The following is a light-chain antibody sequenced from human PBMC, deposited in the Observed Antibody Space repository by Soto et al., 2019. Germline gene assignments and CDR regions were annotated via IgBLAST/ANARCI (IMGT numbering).Light chain of an antibody. J-gene: IGKJ2*01. CDR1: QRIGRW. V-gene: IGKV1-5*01. CDR3: QQYNYYSSNT. CDR2: DAS. Sequence: IQMTQSPSTLSASVGDSVTITCRASQRIGRWLAWYQQKPRKAPKLLIYDASTLQSGVPSRFSGSGSGTEFTLNITSLQADDFATYYCQQYNYYSSNTFGRGTKLEI.